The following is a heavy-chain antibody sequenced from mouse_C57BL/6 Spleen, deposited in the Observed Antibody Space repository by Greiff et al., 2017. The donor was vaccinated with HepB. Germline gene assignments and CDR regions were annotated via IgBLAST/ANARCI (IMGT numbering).Heavy chain of an antibody. J-gene: IGHJ3*01. V-gene: IGHV1-82*01. CDR2: LYPGDGDT. D-gene: IGHD2-4*01. CDR1: GYAFSSSW. CDR3: ATYYDYDDVLFAY. Sequence: VQLQQSGPELVKPGASVKISCKASGYAFSSSWMNWVKQRPGKGLEWIGRLYPGDGDTNYNGKFKGKATLTADKSSSTAYMQLSSLTSEDSAVYFCATYYDYDDVLFAYWGQGTLVTVSA.